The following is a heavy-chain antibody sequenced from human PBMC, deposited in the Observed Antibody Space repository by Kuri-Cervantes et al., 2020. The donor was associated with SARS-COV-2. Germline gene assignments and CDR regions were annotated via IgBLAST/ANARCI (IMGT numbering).Heavy chain of an antibody. V-gene: IGHV3-53*01. Sequence: GESLKISCAASGFTVSSNYMSWVRQAPGKGLEWVSVIYSGGSTYYADSVKGRFTISRDNAKNTLYLQMNSLRAEDTAVYYCARALYYYDSSGYLDWGQGTLVTVSS. CDR1: GFTVSSNY. CDR3: ARALYYYDSSGYLD. D-gene: IGHD3-22*01. J-gene: IGHJ4*02. CDR2: IYSGGST.